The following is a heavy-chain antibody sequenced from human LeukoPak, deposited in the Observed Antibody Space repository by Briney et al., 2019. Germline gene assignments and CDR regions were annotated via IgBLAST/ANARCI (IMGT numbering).Heavy chain of an antibody. CDR3: AKDSTRSYYGSGSYYHPYYYYGMDV. V-gene: IGHV3-30*04. CDR1: GFTFSSYA. Sequence: GRSLRLSCAASGFTFSSYAMHWVRQAPGEGLEWVAVISYDGSNKYYADSVKGRFTISRDNSKNTLYLQMNSLRAEDTAVYYCAKDSTRSYYGSGSYYHPYYYYGMDVWGQGTTVTVSS. CDR2: ISYDGSNK. J-gene: IGHJ6*02. D-gene: IGHD3-10*01.